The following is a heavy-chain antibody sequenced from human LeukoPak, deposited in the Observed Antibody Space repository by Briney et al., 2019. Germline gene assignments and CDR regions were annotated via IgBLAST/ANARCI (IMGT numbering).Heavy chain of an antibody. V-gene: IGHV4-59*08. Sequence: SETLSLTCTVSGGSISSYYWRWIRQPPGKGLEWIGYIYYSGSTNYNPSLKSRVTISVDTSKNQFSLKLSSVTAADTAVYYCARHRGLGYYDSSGYFHAFDIWGQGTMVTVSS. CDR2: IYYSGST. CDR1: GGSISSYY. D-gene: IGHD3-22*01. J-gene: IGHJ3*02. CDR3: ARHRGLGYYDSSGYFHAFDI.